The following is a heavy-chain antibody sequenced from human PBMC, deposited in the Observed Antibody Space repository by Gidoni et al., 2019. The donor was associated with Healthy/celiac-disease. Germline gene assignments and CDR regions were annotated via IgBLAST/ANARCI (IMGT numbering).Heavy chain of an antibody. CDR3: ARWLGIVPAAIPLDY. CDR2: ISGSGGST. J-gene: IGHJ4*02. D-gene: IGHD2-2*02. V-gene: IGHV3-23*01. Sequence: EVQLLESGGGLVQPGGSLRLSCAASGFTFSSYAMSWVRQAPGKGLEWGSAISGSGGSTYYSDSVKGRFTISRDNSKNTLYLQMNRLRAEDTAVYYCARWLGIVPAAIPLDYWGQGTLVTVSS. CDR1: GFTFSSYA.